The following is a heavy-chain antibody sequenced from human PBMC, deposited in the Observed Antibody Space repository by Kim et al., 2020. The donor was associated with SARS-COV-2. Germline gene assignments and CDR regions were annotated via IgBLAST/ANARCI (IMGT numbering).Heavy chain of an antibody. D-gene: IGHD5-12*01. Sequence: LKSRVTISVDTSKNQFSLKLSSVTAADTAVYYCARDSSGGATIVRDAFDIWGQGTMVTVSS. CDR3: ARDSSGGATIVRDAFDI. V-gene: IGHV4-59*01. J-gene: IGHJ3*02.